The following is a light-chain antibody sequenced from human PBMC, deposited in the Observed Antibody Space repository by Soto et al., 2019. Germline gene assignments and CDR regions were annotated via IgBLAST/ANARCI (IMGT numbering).Light chain of an antibody. CDR3: QQRSNWPLIT. J-gene: IGKJ5*01. V-gene: IGKV3-11*01. CDR2: DAS. Sequence: EIVLTQSPATLSVSPGERVTLSCRASQSVSSYLAWYQQKPGQAPRLLIYDASNRATGIPARFSGSGSGTDFTLTISSLEPEDFAVYYCQQRSNWPLITFGQGTRLEIK. CDR1: QSVSSY.